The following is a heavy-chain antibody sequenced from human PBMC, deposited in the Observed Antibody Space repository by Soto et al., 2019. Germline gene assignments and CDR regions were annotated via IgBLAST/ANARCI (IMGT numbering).Heavy chain of an antibody. CDR3: ARVPDSSLGTMDV. CDR1: GYSFTSYW. D-gene: IGHD6-19*01. V-gene: IGHV5-10-1*01. J-gene: IGHJ6*02. CDR2: INPGDSYT. Sequence: PGESLKISCQGSGYSFTSYWIGWVRQRPGKGLEWMGRINPGDSYTTYSPSFQGHVTISADKSYSTAYLQWSSLKAADSAMYYCARVPDSSLGTMDVWGQGTTVTVSS.